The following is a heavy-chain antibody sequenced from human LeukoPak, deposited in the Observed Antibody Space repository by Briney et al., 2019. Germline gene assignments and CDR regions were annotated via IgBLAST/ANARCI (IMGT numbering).Heavy chain of an antibody. CDR2: IWYDGSNK. J-gene: IGHJ5*02. D-gene: IGHD3-10*01. CDR3: ARDYRLGVSRNWFDP. CDR1: GFTFSSYG. V-gene: IGHV3-33*01. Sequence: GRSLRLSCAASGFTFSSYGMHWVRQAPGKGLEWVAVIWYDGSNKYYADSVKGRFTISRDNSKNTLYLQMNSLRAEDTAVYYCARDYRLGVSRNWFDPWGQGTLVTVSS.